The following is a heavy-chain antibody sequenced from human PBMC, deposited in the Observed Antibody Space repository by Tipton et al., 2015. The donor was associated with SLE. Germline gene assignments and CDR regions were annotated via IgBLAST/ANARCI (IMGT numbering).Heavy chain of an antibody. CDR3: ASAGYSGYFDY. CDR1: GGPISSSSYY. CDR2: IYYSGST. J-gene: IGHJ4*02. V-gene: IGHV4-39*01. Sequence: TLSLTCTVSGGPISSSSYYWGWIRQPPGEGLEWIGSIYYSGSTYYNPSLKSRVTISVDTSKNQFSLKLSSVTAADTAVYYCASAGYSGYFDYWGQGTLVTVSS. D-gene: IGHD5-12*01.